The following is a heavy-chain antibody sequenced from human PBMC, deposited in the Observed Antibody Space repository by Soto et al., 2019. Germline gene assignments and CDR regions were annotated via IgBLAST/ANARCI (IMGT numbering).Heavy chain of an antibody. CDR3: AREGYSSSSGLDY. CDR1: GFTFSSYG. CDR2: IWYDGSNK. J-gene: IGHJ4*02. V-gene: IGHV3-33*01. D-gene: IGHD6-6*01. Sequence: QVQLVESGGGVVQPGRSLRLSCAASGFTFSSYGMHWVRQAPGKGLEWVAVIWYDGSNKYYADSVKGRFTISRDNSKNTLYLQMNSLRAEDTAVYYCAREGYSSSSGLDYWGQGTLVTVSS.